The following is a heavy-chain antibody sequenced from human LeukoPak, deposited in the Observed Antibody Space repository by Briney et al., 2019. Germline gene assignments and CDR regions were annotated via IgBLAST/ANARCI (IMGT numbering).Heavy chain of an antibody. J-gene: IGHJ4*02. D-gene: IGHD3-22*01. CDR3: ARGGRYYYDSSGYPYGY. Sequence: SETLSLTCAVYGGSFSGYYWSWIRQPPGKGLEWIGEINHSGSTNYNPSLKSRVTISVDTSKNQFSLKLSSVTAADTAVYYCARGGRYYYDSSGYPYGYWGQGTLVTVSS. V-gene: IGHV4-34*01. CDR2: INHSGST. CDR1: GGSFSGYY.